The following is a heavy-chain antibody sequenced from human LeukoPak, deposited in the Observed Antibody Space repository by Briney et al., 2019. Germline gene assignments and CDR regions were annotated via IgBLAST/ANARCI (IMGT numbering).Heavy chain of an antibody. J-gene: IGHJ4*02. CDR2: ISPNSGGT. Sequence: ASVKVSCKASGYTFTGYYMHWVRQAPGRGLEWMGWISPNSGGTNYAQKFQGRVTMTRDTSISTAYMELSRLRSDDTAVYYCATQQLVSFDYWGQGTLVTVSS. CDR1: GYTFTGYY. V-gene: IGHV1-2*02. CDR3: ATQQLVSFDY. D-gene: IGHD6-13*01.